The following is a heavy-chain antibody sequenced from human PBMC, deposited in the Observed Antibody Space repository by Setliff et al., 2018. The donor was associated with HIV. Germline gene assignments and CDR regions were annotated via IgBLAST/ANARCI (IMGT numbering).Heavy chain of an antibody. Sequence: SETLSLTCTVSGGSISTYYWNWIRQPPGKGLEWIGYISYSGTTNYNPSLKSRVTISVDTSKDQFSLKVSSVTAADTAVYYCARRRPPPSGSYSKYYMDVWGKGTTVTVSS. D-gene: IGHD1-26*01. V-gene: IGHV4-59*08. CDR1: GGSISTYY. J-gene: IGHJ6*03. CDR2: ISYSGTT. CDR3: ARRRPPPSGSYSKYYMDV.